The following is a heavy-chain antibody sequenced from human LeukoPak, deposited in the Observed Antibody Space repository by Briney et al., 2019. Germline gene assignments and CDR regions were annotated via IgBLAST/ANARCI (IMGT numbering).Heavy chain of an antibody. J-gene: IGHJ4*02. V-gene: IGHV1-46*01. D-gene: IGHD3-22*01. CDR3: ARDRDAHYYDSSGYYPDY. CDR2: INPSGGST. CDR1: GYTFTSYY. Sequence: EASVKVSCKASGYTFTSYYMHWVRQAPGQGLEWMGIINPSGGSTSYAQKFQGRVTMTRDMSTSTVYMELSSLRSEDTAVHYCARDRDAHYYDSSGYYPDYWGQGTLVTVSS.